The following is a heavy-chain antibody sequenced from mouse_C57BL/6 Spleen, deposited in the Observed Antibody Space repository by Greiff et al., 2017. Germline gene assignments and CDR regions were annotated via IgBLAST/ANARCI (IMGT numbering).Heavy chain of an antibody. CDR3: ARSYYGSSYYFDY. Sequence: QVQLKESGPELVKPGASVKLSCKASGYTFTSYDINWVKQRPGQGLEWIGWIYPRDGSTKYNEKFKGKATLTVDTSSSTAYMELHSLTSEDSAVYFCARSYYGSSYYFDYWGQGTTLTVSS. CDR2: IYPRDGST. V-gene: IGHV1-85*01. CDR1: GYTFTSYD. D-gene: IGHD1-1*01. J-gene: IGHJ2*01.